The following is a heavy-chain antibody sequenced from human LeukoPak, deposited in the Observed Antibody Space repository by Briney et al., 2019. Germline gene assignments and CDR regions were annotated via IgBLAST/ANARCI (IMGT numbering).Heavy chain of an antibody. CDR2: INHRGST. Sequence: SETLSLTCAVYGGSFSDHYWSWIRQPPGEGLEWIGEINHRGSTNYNPSLKSRVTISVDTSKSQFSLKVNSVTAADTAVYFCSRGSIVVGLDARPFDYWGQGILVAVSS. CDR1: GGSFSDHY. V-gene: IGHV4-34*01. J-gene: IGHJ4*02. D-gene: IGHD2-2*01. CDR3: SRGSIVVGLDARPFDY.